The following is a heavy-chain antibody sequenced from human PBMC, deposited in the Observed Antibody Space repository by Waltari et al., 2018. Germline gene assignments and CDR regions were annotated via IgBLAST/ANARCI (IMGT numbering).Heavy chain of an antibody. V-gene: IGHV3-23*04. Sequence: EVQLVESGGGLVQPGGSLRLSCAASGFTFSNSAMSWVRQATGKGLEWVSAISGSGGSTYYADSVKGRFTISRDNSKNTLYLQMNSLKASDTAMYYCARLAEWELLNYYYYYMDVWGKGTTVTVSS. CDR3: ARLAEWELLNYYYYYMDV. CDR2: ISGSGGST. CDR1: GFTFSNSA. J-gene: IGHJ6*03. D-gene: IGHD1-26*01.